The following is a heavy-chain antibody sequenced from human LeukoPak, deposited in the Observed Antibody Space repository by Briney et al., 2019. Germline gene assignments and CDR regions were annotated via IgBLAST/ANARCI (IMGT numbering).Heavy chain of an antibody. CDR1: GYTFTGHH. CDR2: IKPDSGDT. V-gene: IGHV1-2*02. CDR3: ARAREESTGNYDAFDI. D-gene: IGHD1-1*01. Sequence: ASVKVSCKASGYTFTGHHMHWVRQAPGQGLEWMGWIKPDSGDTNYAQRFHGRVTMTRDKSITIAYMELSRVRYDDTAVYYCARAREESTGNYDAFDIWGQGTMVTVSS. J-gene: IGHJ3*02.